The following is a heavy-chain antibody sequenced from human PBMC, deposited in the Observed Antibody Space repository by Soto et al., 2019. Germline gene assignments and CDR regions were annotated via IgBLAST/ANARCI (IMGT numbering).Heavy chain of an antibody. V-gene: IGHV4-59*01. CDR3: ARGGLAGYSSPSYYYYGMDV. J-gene: IGHJ6*02. CDR1: GGSISSYY. CDR2: IYYSGST. D-gene: IGHD6-6*01. Sequence: SSETLSLTCTVSGGSISSYYWSWIRQPPGKGLEWIGYIYYSGSTNYNPSLKSRVTISVDTSKNQFSLKLSSVTAADTAVYYCARGGLAGYSSPSYYYYGMDVWGQGTTVTVSS.